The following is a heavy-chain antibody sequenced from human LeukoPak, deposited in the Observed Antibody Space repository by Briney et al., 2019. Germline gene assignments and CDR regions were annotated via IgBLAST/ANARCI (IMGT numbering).Heavy chain of an antibody. CDR1: DVSISSSY. CDR2: IYTSGST. V-gene: IGHV4-4*07. J-gene: IGHJ5*02. CDR3: ARADYGDYGWFDP. D-gene: IGHD4-17*01. Sequence: TSETLSLTCSVSDVSISSSYWSWIRQPAGKGLEWIGRIYTSGSTNYNPSLKSRVTISVDTSKNQFSLKLSSVTPADTAVYYCARADYGDYGWFDPWGQGTLVTVSS.